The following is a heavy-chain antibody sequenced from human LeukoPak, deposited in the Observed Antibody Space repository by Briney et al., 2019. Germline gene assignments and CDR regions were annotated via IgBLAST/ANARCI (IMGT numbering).Heavy chain of an antibody. CDR2: ISGSGGST. Sequence: GGSLRLSCAASGFTFSSYAMNWVHQAPGKGLEWVSAISGSGGSTYYADSVKGRFTISRDNSKNTLYLQMNSLRAEDTAVYYCAKQTDTSGSYGYDYWGQGTLVTVSS. D-gene: IGHD1-26*01. CDR1: GFTFSSYA. V-gene: IGHV3-23*01. CDR3: AKQTDTSGSYGYDY. J-gene: IGHJ4*02.